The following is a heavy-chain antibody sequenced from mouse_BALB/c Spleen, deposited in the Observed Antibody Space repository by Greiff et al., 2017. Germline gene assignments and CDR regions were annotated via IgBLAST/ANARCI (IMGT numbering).Heavy chain of an antibody. CDR3: ASLYYDYDEAWFAY. CDR2: IYPGDGDT. Sequence: VQLQQSGAELARPGASVKLSCKASGYTFTSYWMQWVKQRPGQGLEWIGAIYPGDGDTRYTQKFKGKATLTADKSSSTAYMQLSSLASEDSAVYYCASLYYDYDEAWFAYWGQGTLVTVSA. J-gene: IGHJ3*01. D-gene: IGHD2-4*01. CDR1: GYTFTSYW. V-gene: IGHV1-87*01.